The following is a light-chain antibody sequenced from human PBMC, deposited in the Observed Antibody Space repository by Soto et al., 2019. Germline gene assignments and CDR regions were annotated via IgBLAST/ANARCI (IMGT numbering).Light chain of an antibody. CDR3: SSYTSSSPRV. V-gene: IGLV2-14*01. CDR1: SSDVGGYNY. CDR2: EVS. Sequence: QSALTQPASVSGSPGQSITISCTGTSSDVGGYNYVSWYQQHPGKAPKVMIYEVSKRPSGVSNRFSGSKSGNTASLTISGIQAEDEADYYCSSYTSSSPRVFGTGTKLTVL. J-gene: IGLJ1*01.